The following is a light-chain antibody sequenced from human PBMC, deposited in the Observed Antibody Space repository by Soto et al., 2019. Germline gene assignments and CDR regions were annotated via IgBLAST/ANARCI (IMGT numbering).Light chain of an antibody. J-gene: IGLJ2*01. Sequence: QSVLTQSPSASGTPGQRVTISCSGSRSNIGTYTVNWYQQLPGTAPTLLIFRNHQRPSGVPDRFSGSKSGISASLAISGPQSEDEADYYCAAWDDSLRAVVFGGGTKLTVL. V-gene: IGLV1-44*01. CDR3: AAWDDSLRAVV. CDR1: RSNIGTYT. CDR2: RNH.